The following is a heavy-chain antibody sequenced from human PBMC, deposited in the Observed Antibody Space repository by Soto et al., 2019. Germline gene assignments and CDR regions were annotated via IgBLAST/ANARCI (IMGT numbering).Heavy chain of an antibody. V-gene: IGHV1-8*01. CDR2: MNPNSGRT. J-gene: IGHJ4*02. CDR1: GYTFTDYD. Sequence: QVQLVQSGAAVKTPGASVKVSCKAPGYTFTDYDINWVRQAPGQGLEWLGRMNPNSGRTDDAQKFQAKVTMTRDTSISTAYLERSSRGYGAAAVFYCSTWGRNCWYTGLFWGQGTLVTV. D-gene: IGHD3-9*01. CDR3: STWGRNCWYTGLF.